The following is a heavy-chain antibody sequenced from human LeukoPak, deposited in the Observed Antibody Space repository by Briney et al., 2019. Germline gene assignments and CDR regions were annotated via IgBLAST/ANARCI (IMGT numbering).Heavy chain of an antibody. D-gene: IGHD7-27*01. J-gene: IGHJ6*02. Sequence: GGSLRLSCAASGFTFSSYAMSWVRQAPGKGLEWVSAISGSGSTYYADSVKGRFTISRDNSKNTLYLQMNSLRAEDTAVYYCAKVPGAHGGMDVWGQGTTVTVSS. CDR3: AKVPGAHGGMDV. V-gene: IGHV3-23*01. CDR2: ISGSGST. CDR1: GFTFSSYA.